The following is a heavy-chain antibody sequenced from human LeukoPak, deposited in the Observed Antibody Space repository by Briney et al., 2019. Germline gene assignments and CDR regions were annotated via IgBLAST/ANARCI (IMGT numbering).Heavy chain of an antibody. J-gene: IGHJ3*02. CDR3: ARDLNYDILTGSQGAFDI. D-gene: IGHD3-9*01. V-gene: IGHV4-39*01. CDR1: GGSISSSSYY. CDR2: IYYSGST. Sequence: PSETLSLTWTVSGGSISSSSYYWGWIRQPPGKGLEWIGSIYYSGSTYYNPSLKSRVTISVDTSKNQFSLKLSSVTAADTAVYYCARDLNYDILTGSQGAFDIWGQGTMVTVSS.